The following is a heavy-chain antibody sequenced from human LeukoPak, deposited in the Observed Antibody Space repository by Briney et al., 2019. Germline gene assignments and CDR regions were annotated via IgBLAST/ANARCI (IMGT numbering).Heavy chain of an antibody. CDR3: ARVGATSDY. V-gene: IGHV4-30-2*01. Sequence: PSQTLSLTCAVSGGSISSGGYSWSWIRQPPGKGLEWIGYIYHSGSTYYNPSPKSRVTISVDRSKNQFSLKLSSVTAADTAVYYCARVGATSDYWGQGTLVTVSS. D-gene: IGHD1-26*01. J-gene: IGHJ4*02. CDR1: GGSISSGGYS. CDR2: IYHSGST.